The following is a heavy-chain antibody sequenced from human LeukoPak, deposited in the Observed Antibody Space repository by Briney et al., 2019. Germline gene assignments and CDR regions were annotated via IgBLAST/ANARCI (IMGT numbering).Heavy chain of an antibody. Sequence: ASVKVSCKASGYTFTGYYMHWVRQAPGQGLEWMGGINPNSGGTNYAQKFQGRGTMTRDTPISTAYMELSRLRSDDTAVYYCATPFIAAAGRDYWGQGTLVTVSS. CDR2: INPNSGGT. V-gene: IGHV1-2*02. CDR3: ATPFIAAAGRDY. CDR1: GYTFTGYY. D-gene: IGHD6-13*01. J-gene: IGHJ4*02.